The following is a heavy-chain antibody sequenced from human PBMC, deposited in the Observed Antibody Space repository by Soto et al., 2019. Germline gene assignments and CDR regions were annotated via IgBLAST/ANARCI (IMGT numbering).Heavy chain of an antibody. CDR2: FDPEDGET. J-gene: IGHJ5*02. Sequence: GGSLRLSCTASGYTLTELSMHWVRQAPGKGLEWMGGFDPEDGETIYAQKFQGRVTMTEDTSTDTAYMELSSLRSEDTAVYYCATEDHSSSGWFDPWGQGTLVTVSS. V-gene: IGHV1-24*01. CDR3: ATEDHSSSGWFDP. CDR1: GYTLTELS. D-gene: IGHD6-6*01.